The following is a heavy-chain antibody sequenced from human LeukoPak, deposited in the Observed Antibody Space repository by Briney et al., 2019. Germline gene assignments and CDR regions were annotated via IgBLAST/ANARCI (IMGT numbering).Heavy chain of an antibody. CDR1: SDSISSDYW. Sequence: TLSLTCTVSSDSISSDYWSWIRQPPGKALEWLARIDWDDDKYYSTSLKTRLTISKDTSKNQVVLTMTNMDPVDTATYYCARMFRQPGGYFDYWGQGTLVTVSS. CDR3: ARMFRQPGGYFDY. D-gene: IGHD1-14*01. J-gene: IGHJ4*02. V-gene: IGHV2-70*11. CDR2: IDWDDDK.